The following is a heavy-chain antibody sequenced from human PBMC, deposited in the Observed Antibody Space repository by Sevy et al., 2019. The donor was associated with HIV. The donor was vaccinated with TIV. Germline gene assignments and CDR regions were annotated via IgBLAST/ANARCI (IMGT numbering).Heavy chain of an antibody. V-gene: IGHV3-48*03. D-gene: IGHD4-17*01. CDR2: ISNSGSTI. J-gene: IGHJ4*02. CDR3: ARDLPPSATTVAHFDY. Sequence: GGSLRLSCAASGFTFSSYEMNWVRQAPGKGLEWVSYISNSGSTIYYSDSVKGRFTISRDNAKNSLSLQMKSLRVEDTAVYYCARDLPPSATTVAHFDYWGRGTLVTVSS. CDR1: GFTFSSYE.